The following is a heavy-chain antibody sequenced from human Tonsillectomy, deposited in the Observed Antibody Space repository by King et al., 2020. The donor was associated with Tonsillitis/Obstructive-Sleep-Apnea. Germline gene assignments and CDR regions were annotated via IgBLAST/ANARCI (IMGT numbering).Heavy chain of an antibody. Sequence: LQLQESGPGLVKPSETLSLTCTVSGGFISSSSYYWGWIRQPPGKGLEWIGSIYYSGTNYYNPSLKSRVTISVDTSRNQFSLKVISVTAADTAEYYCARQSDYRPESPHDYYYYMDVWGKGTTVTVSS. CDR2: IYYSGTN. CDR3: ARQSDYRPESPHDYYYYMDV. CDR1: GGFISSSSYY. V-gene: IGHV4-39*01. J-gene: IGHJ6*03. D-gene: IGHD3-16*02.